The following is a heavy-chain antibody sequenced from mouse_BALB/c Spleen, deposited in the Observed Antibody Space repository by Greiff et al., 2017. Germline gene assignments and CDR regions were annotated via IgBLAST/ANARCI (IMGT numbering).Heavy chain of an antibody. V-gene: IGHV14-3*02. CDR1: GFNIKDTY. CDR3: ARVGSYAMDY. J-gene: IGHJ4*01. D-gene: IGHD2-2*01. Sequence: EVQRVESGAELVKPGASVKLSCTASGFNIKDTYMHWVKQRPEQGLEWIGRIDPANGNTKYDPKFQGKATITADTSSNTAYLQLSSLTSEDTAVYYCARVGSYAMDYWGKGTSVTVSS. CDR2: IDPANGNT.